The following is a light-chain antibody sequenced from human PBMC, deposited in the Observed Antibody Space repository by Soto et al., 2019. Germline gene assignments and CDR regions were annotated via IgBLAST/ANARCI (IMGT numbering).Light chain of an antibody. Sequence: QSALTQPASVSGSPGQSITISCTGTSSDVGGYNYVSWYQQHPGKAPKLTIYDVSNRPSGVSNRFSGSKSGNTASLTISGLQAEDEADYYCSSYTSSSTPFVFGTGTRSPS. J-gene: IGLJ1*01. CDR3: SSYTSSSTPFV. V-gene: IGLV2-14*01. CDR1: SSDVGGYNY. CDR2: DVS.